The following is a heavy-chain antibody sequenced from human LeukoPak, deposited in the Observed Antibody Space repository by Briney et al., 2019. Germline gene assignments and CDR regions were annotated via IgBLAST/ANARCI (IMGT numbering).Heavy chain of an antibody. V-gene: IGHV1-69*04. CDR3: ARQLGVVVRYFDY. CDR2: IIPILGIA. Sequence: SVKVSCKASGGTFSSYAISWVRQAPGQGLEWMGRIIPILGIANYAQKFQGRVTITADKSTSTAYMELRSLRSDDTAVYYCARQLGVVVRYFDYWGQGTLVTVSS. D-gene: IGHD3-22*01. CDR1: GGTFSSYA. J-gene: IGHJ4*02.